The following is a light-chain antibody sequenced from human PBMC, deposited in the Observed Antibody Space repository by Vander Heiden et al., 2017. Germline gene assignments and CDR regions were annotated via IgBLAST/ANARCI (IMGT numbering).Light chain of an antibody. J-gene: IGKJ4*01. V-gene: IGKV4-1*01. CDR3: QQDYSTPLT. CDR1: QSVLYSSNNKNY. Sequence: DIVMTQSPASLAVSLGERATINRKSSQSVLYSSNNKNYLAWYQQKPGQPPKLLIYWASTRESGVPDRFSGSGSGTDFTLTISSLQAEDVAVYYCQQDYSTPLTFGGGTKVEIK. CDR2: WAS.